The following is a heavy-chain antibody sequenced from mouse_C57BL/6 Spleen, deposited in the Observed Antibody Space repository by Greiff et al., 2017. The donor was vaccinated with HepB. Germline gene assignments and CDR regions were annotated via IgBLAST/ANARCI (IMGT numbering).Heavy chain of an antibody. CDR3: ARGGYYGRGGYDYAMDY. D-gene: IGHD1-1*01. CDR1: GYTFTSYG. Sequence: QVQLKESGAELARPGASVKLSCKASGYTFTSYGISWVKQRTGQGLEWIGEIYPRSGNTYYNEKFKGKATLTADKSSSTAYMELRSLTSEDSAVYFCARGGYYGRGGYDYAMDYWGQGTSVTVSS. V-gene: IGHV1-81*01. CDR2: IYPRSGNT. J-gene: IGHJ4*01.